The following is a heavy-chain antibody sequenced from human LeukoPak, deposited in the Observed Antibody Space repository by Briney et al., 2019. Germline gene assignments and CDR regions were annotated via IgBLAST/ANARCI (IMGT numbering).Heavy chain of an antibody. CDR2: ISSSSSTI. CDR3: ARDSVGDSSGPLDY. J-gene: IGHJ4*02. Sequence: GGSLRLSCAASGFTFSSYSMNWVRQAPGKGLEWVSYISSSSSTIYYADSVKGRFTISRDNAKNSLYLQMNSLRAEDTAVYYCARDSVGDSSGPLDYWGQGTLVTVSS. D-gene: IGHD3-22*01. V-gene: IGHV3-48*04. CDR1: GFTFSSYS.